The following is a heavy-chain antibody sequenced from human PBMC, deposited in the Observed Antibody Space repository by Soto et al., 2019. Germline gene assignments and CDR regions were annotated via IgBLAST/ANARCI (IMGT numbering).Heavy chain of an antibody. V-gene: IGHV3-23*01. CDR3: AKVAPYCSSTTCYIDY. CDR1: GFTFSSYA. D-gene: IGHD2-2*01. CDR2: ISGSGGNT. Sequence: GGSLRLSCVASGFTFSSYAMSWVRQAPGKGLEWVSTISGSGGNTHYADSVKGRFTISRDNSKNTVYLQMNSLRAEDTAVYYCAKVAPYCSSTTCYIDYWGQGTLVTVSS. J-gene: IGHJ4*02.